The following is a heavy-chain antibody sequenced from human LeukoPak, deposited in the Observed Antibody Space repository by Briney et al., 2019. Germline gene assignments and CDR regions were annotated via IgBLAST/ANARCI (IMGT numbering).Heavy chain of an antibody. J-gene: IGHJ4*02. Sequence: GGSLRLSCAASGFTFSSYSMNWVRQAPGKGLEWVSAISGSGGSTYYADSVKGRFTISRDNSKNTLYLQMNSLRAEDTAVYYCAKGRQLWFDRQFDYWGQGTLVTVSS. V-gene: IGHV3-23*01. CDR2: ISGSGGST. CDR3: AKGRQLWFDRQFDY. D-gene: IGHD5-18*01. CDR1: GFTFSSYS.